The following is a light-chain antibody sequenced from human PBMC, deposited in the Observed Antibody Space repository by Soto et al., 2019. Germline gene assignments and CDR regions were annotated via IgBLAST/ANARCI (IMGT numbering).Light chain of an antibody. CDR2: AAS. J-gene: IGKJ1*01. CDR1: QSISNH. CDR3: QQYSSLWT. Sequence: DIQMTQSPSSLSASVEDRVIITCRASQSISNHLNWYQQKPGKAPKLLIFAASSLQSGVPSRFSGSRSGPDFTLTISSLQPEDFAVYYCQQYSSLWTFGQGTKVEIK. V-gene: IGKV1-39*01.